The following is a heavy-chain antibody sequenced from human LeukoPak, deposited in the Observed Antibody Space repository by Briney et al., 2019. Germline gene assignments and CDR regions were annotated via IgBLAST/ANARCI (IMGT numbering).Heavy chain of an antibody. CDR3: ARETYYYDSSGYYGVDY. V-gene: IGHV3-48*03. CDR1: GFTFSSYE. D-gene: IGHD3-22*01. Sequence: PGGSLRLSCAASGFTFSSYEMNWVRQAPGKGLEWVPYISSSGSTIYYADSVKGRFTISRDNAKNSLYLQMNSLRAEDTAVYYCARETYYYDSSGYYGVDYWGQGTLVTVSS. CDR2: ISSSGSTI. J-gene: IGHJ4*02.